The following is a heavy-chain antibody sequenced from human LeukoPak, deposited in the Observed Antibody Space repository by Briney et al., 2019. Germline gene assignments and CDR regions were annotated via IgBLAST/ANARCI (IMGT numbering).Heavy chain of an antibody. D-gene: IGHD1-26*01. Sequence: GGSLRLSCAASGFTFSSCAMNWVRQAPGKGLGWVSAITGSGGSTYYADSVKGRFTISRDNSKNTLYPQMNSLRAEDTAVYYCAKAQVGAILHAFDIWGQGTMVTVSS. CDR1: GFTFSSCA. CDR2: ITGSGGST. V-gene: IGHV3-23*01. J-gene: IGHJ3*02. CDR3: AKAQVGAILHAFDI.